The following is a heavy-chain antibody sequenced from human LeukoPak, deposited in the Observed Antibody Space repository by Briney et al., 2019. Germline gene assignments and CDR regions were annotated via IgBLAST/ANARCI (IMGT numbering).Heavy chain of an antibody. Sequence: PGRSLRLSCAASGFTFSSYAMSWVRQAPGKGLEWVSAISGSGGTGTYYADSVKGRFTISRDNSKNTLYLQMNSLRAEDTAVYYCARKGQGSNWAAEYFQNWGQGTLVTVSS. J-gene: IGHJ1*01. CDR2: ISGSGGTGT. D-gene: IGHD6-13*01. V-gene: IGHV3-23*01. CDR1: GFTFSSYA. CDR3: ARKGQGSNWAAEYFQN.